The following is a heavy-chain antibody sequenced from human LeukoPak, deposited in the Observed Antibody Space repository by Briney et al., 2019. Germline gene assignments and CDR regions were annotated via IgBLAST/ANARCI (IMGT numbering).Heavy chain of an antibody. D-gene: IGHD6-13*01. CDR1: GFTFSSYG. V-gene: IGHV3-30*18. J-gene: IGHJ6*02. CDR3: AKDHHSTSWPCTVYYYYGMDV. CDR2: ISSDGSNK. Sequence: GGSLRLSCAASGFTFSSYGMHWVRQAPGKGLEWVAVISSDGSNKYYADSVKGRFTISRDNSKNTLYLQVNSLRAEDTALYYCAKDHHSTSWPCTVYYYYGMDVWGQGTTVTVSS.